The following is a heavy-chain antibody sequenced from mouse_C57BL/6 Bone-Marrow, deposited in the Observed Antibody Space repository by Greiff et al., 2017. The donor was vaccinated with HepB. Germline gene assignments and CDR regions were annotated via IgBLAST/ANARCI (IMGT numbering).Heavy chain of an antibody. J-gene: IGHJ3*01. D-gene: IGHD2-3*01. CDR1: GYSFTGYY. V-gene: IGHV1-42*01. CDR2: INPSTGGT. CDR3: GRGWLAWFAY. Sequence: VQLQQSGPELVKPGASVKISCKASGYSFTGYYMNWVKQSPEKSLEWIGEINPSTGGTTYNQKFKAKATLTVDKSSSTAYMQLKGLTSEDSAVYYCGRGWLAWFAYWGQGTLVTVSA.